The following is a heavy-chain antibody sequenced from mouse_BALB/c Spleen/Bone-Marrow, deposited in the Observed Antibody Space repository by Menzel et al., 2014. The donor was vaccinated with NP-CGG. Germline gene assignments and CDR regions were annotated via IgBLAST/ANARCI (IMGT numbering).Heavy chain of an antibody. D-gene: IGHD1-1*02. CDR3: ARRDYGDY. CDR1: GYSFTGYY. J-gene: IGHJ2*01. CDR2: VNPNNDGT. Sequence: EVQLQQSGPNLVEPGASVKISCKASGYSFTGYYMHWVKQSHGKSLEWIGRVNPNNDGTTYTQKFKGKAILTVDKSSSTAYMELRSLTSEDSAVYYCARRDYGDYWGQGTTLTVSS. V-gene: IGHV1-18*01.